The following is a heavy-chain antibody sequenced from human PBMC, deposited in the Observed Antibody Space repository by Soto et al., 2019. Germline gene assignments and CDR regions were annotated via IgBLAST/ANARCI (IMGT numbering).Heavy chain of an antibody. J-gene: IGHJ4*02. CDR1: GFTLVAYA. Sequence: EVQLVESGGGLVQPGQSLRLSCTGSGFTLVAYAMSWVRQAPGKGLEWVGSIRSRAYGGTTEYAASVKGRFTISRDASKSIAYLEMNSLKAEDTAVYYCARYRLGPDLSDFDYWGQGTLVTVSS. V-gene: IGHV3-49*04. D-gene: IGHD2-2*01. CDR2: IRSRAYGGTT. CDR3: ARYRLGPDLSDFDY.